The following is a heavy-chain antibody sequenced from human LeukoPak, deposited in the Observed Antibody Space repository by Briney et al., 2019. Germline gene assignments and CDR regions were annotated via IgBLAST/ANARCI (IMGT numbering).Heavy chain of an antibody. CDR3: ARDFQPTSVTRSYHYYYYGMDV. J-gene: IGHJ6*02. D-gene: IGHD4-17*01. CDR1: GYTFTSYY. V-gene: IGHV1-46*01. CDR2: INPSGGST. Sequence: ASVKVSCKASGYTFTSYYMHWVRQTPGQGLEWKGIINPSGGSTSYAQKFQGRVTMTRDTSTSTVYMELSSLRSEDTAVYYCARDFQPTSVTRSYHYYYYGMDVWGEGTTVTVSS.